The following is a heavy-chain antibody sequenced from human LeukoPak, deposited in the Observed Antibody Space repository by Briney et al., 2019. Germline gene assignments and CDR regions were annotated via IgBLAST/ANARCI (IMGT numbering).Heavy chain of an antibody. CDR2: ISSSSSYI. V-gene: IGHV3-21*01. CDR1: GFTFSSYS. Sequence: GGSLRLSCAASGFTFSSYSMNWVRQAPGKGLEWVSSISSSSSYIYYADSVKGRFTISRDNAKNSLYLQMNSLRAEDTAVYYCARDRRRWLPWRTFDYWGQGTLVTVSS. D-gene: IGHD5-24*01. J-gene: IGHJ4*02. CDR3: ARDRRRWLPWRTFDY.